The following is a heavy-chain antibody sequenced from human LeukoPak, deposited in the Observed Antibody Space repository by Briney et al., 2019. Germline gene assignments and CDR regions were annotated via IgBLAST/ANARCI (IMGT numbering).Heavy chain of an antibody. CDR1: GFTFSDYY. D-gene: IGHD3-3*01. V-gene: IGHV3-11*04. Sequence: GGSLRLSCAASGFTFSDYYMSWIRQASGKGLEWVSYISSSGSTIYYADSVKGRFTISRDNAKNSLYLQMNSLRAEDTAVYYCARTPYYDFWSGYSLDYWGQGTLVTVSS. CDR2: ISSSGSTI. CDR3: ARTPYYDFWSGYSLDY. J-gene: IGHJ4*02.